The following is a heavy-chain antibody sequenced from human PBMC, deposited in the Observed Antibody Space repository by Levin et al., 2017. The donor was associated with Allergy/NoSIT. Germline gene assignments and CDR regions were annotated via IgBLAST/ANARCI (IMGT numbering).Heavy chain of an antibody. Sequence: GESLKISCAASGFTFSSYTMNWVRQAPGKGLEWVSSISTSSTYIYYADSVRGRFTLSRDNAKNSLYLQMNSLRAEDTAVYYCARDWNYSDYWGQGTLVTVSS. D-gene: IGHD3-3*01. CDR3: ARDWNYSDY. CDR1: GFTFSSYT. CDR2: ISTSSTYI. V-gene: IGHV3-21*01. J-gene: IGHJ4*02.